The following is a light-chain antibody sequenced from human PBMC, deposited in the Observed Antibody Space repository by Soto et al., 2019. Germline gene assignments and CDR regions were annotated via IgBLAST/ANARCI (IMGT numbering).Light chain of an antibody. CDR3: QQSYSTPRT. Sequence: EIVMTQSPGTLSVSPGDRATLSCRASESVSNYIAWYQQKPGQAPRLLIYGASTRATGIPARFSGSGSGTDFTLNISSLQPEDFATYYCQQSYSTPRTFSQGTKVDIK. V-gene: IGKV3-15*01. J-gene: IGKJ1*01. CDR2: GAS. CDR1: ESVSNY.